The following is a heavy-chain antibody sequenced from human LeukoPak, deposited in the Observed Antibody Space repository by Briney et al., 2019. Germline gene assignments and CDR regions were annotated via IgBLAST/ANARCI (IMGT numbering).Heavy chain of an antibody. CDR3: ATEYVRTHYFDW. V-gene: IGHV1-46*02. CDR2: ITSTGTTT. CDR1: GYNLNTYH. Sequence: GASVRVSFKASGYNLNTYHMHWVRQAPGQGLGWMGIITSTGTTTICAQKFQGRVTMTRDTSTSTVYMDLSSLRSDDTAVYYCATEYVRTHYFDWWGQGTLVTVSS. J-gene: IGHJ4*02. D-gene: IGHD3-16*01.